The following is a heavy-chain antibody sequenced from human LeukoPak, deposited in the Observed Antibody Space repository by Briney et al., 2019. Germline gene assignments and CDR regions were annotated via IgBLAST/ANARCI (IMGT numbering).Heavy chain of an antibody. J-gene: IGHJ4*02. D-gene: IGHD3-22*01. V-gene: IGHV3-9*03. Sequence: SLRLSCAASGFTFDDYAMHWVRQAPGKGLEWVSGISWNSGSIGYADSVKGRFTISRDNAKNSLYLQMNSLRAEDMALYYCAKDGAYYYDSSGYFDYWGQGTLVTVSS. CDR3: AKDGAYYYDSSGYFDY. CDR1: GFTFDDYA. CDR2: ISWNSGSI.